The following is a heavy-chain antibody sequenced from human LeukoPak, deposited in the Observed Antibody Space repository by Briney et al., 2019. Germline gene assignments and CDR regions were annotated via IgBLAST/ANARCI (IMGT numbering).Heavy chain of an antibody. V-gene: IGHV1-18*01. J-gene: IGHJ4*02. CDR1: GYTFTSYG. CDR3: ATEKHGLYGGLDY. D-gene: IGHD4-23*01. Sequence: ASVKVSCKASGYTFTSYGISWVRQAPGQGLEWMGWISAYNGNTIYAQKFQGRVTMTEDTSTDTAYMELSSLRSEDTAVYYCATEKHGLYGGLDYWGQGTLVNGSS. CDR2: ISAYNGNT.